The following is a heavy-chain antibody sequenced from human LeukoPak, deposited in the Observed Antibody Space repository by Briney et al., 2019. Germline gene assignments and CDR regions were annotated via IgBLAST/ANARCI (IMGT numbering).Heavy chain of an antibody. CDR2: ISSSSAYI. CDR1: GFTPGDYA. V-gene: IGHV3-21*01. D-gene: IGHD6-19*01. Sequence: GGSLRLSCITSGFTPGDYATSWVRQAPGKGLEWVSSISSSSAYIYYADSMKGRFTISRDNAKNSLFLQMNSLKAEDTAVYYCARLTSGWTNWFDPWGQGTLVTVSS. CDR3: ARLTSGWTNWFDP. J-gene: IGHJ5*02.